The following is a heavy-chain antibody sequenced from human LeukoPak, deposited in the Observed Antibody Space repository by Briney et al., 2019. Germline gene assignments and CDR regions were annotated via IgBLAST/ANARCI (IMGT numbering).Heavy chain of an antibody. CDR3: ARGDDSGYYDYFDY. CDR2: IYTGGNT. J-gene: IGHJ4*02. CDR1: GFTVDSNY. Sequence: GGSLRLPCAASGFTVDSNYLSWVRQAPGKGLEWVSTIYTGGNTYYAASVKGRFTIPRDFSKNTVFLHMNSLRAEDTAMYYCARGDDSGYYDYFDYWGQGALVTVSS. V-gene: IGHV3-53*01. D-gene: IGHD3-22*01.